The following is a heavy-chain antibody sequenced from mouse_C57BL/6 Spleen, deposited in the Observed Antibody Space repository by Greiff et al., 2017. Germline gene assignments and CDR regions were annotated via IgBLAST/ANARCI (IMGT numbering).Heavy chain of an antibody. CDR2: IRLKSDNYAT. D-gene: IGHD2-1*01. CDR3: TVYPSMDY. Sequence: VQLKESGGGLVQPGGSMKLSCVASGFTFSNYWMNWVRQSPEKGLEWVAQIRLKSDNYATHYAESVKGRFTISRDDSKSSVYLQMNNLRAEDTGIYYCTVYPSMDYWGQGTSVTVSS. CDR1: GFTFSNYW. J-gene: IGHJ4*01. V-gene: IGHV6-3*01.